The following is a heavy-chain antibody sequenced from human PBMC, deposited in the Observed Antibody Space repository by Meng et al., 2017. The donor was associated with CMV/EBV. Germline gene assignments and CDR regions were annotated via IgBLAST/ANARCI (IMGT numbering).Heavy chain of an antibody. J-gene: IGHJ4*02. Sequence: CATSGFTFRTYSVHWVRRAAGKWLEWMAAISYDQGDECYADSVKGRLTISRDNSKNTLYLQMDSLRDEYTAVYYCASGIVAATYFDYWGQGTLVTVSS. CDR1: GFTFRTYS. CDR2: ISYDQGDE. CDR3: ASGIVAATYFDY. D-gene: IGHD1-26*01. V-gene: IGHV3-30-3*01.